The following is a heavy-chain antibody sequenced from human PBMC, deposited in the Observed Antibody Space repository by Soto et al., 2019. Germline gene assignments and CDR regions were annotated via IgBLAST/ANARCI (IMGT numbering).Heavy chain of an antibody. J-gene: IGHJ3*02. D-gene: IGHD5-12*01. Sequence: SGPTLVNPTQTLTLTCTFSGFSLSTSGMCVSWIRQPPGKALEWLARIDWDDDKYYSTSLKTRLTISKDTSKNQVVLTMTNMDLLETATYYCARNFCPGTKVDIKRGGAFDIWGQGTMVTVAS. CDR1: GFSLSTSGMC. V-gene: IGHV2-70*11. CDR2: IDWDDDK. CDR3: ARNFCPGTKVDIKRGGAFDI.